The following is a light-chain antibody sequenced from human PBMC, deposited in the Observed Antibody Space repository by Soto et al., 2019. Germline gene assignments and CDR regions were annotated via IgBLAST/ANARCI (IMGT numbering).Light chain of an antibody. V-gene: IGKV1-5*03. CDR2: EAS. CDR3: QQYNQPSPGT. Sequence: DIQMTQSPSTLSASIGDRVTITCRASQSISRWLAWYQQKPGKAPHLLMYEASNLQRGVPSRFSGSGSGTEFPLTISSLQPDDYATYCCQQYNQPSPGTFGGGTTVEI. J-gene: IGKJ4*01. CDR1: QSISRW.